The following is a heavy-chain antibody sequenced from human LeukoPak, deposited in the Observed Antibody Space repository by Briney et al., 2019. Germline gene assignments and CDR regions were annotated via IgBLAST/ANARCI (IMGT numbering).Heavy chain of an antibody. CDR2: IIPIFGTA. V-gene: IGHV1-69*13. D-gene: IGHD5-12*01. J-gene: IGHJ4*02. Sequence: SVKVSCKASGGTFSSYAISWVRQAPGQGLEWMGGIIPIFGTANYAQKFQGRVTITADESTSTAYMGLSSLRSEDTAVYYCARGYSGYDRRGNYFDYWGQGTLVTVSS. CDR3: ARGYSGYDRRGNYFDY. CDR1: GGTFSSYA.